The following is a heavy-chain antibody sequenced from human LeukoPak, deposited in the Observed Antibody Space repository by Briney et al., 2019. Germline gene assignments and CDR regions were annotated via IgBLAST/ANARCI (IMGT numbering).Heavy chain of an antibody. CDR1: EFTVSTNY. V-gene: IGHV3-66*01. J-gene: IGHJ4*02. CDR3: ARGSDGWFAFDH. Sequence: GGSLRLSCAASEFTVSTNYMTWVRQAPGKGLEWVSIIYSTGGKYYADSVKGRFTISRDNSKHTLYLQMDSLRGDDTAVYYCARGSDGWFAFDHWGQGILVTVSS. D-gene: IGHD6-19*01. CDR2: IYSTGGK.